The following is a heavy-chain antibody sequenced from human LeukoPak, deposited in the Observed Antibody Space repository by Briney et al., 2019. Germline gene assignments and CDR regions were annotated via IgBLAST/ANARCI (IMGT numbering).Heavy chain of an antibody. J-gene: IGHJ4*02. CDR3: ARVAGDGYKPDFDY. CDR2: INPNSGGT. V-gene: IGHV1-2*06. D-gene: IGHD5-24*01. CDR1: GYTFTGYY. Sequence: GASVKVSCKASGYTFTGYYMHWVRQAPGRGLEWMGRINPNSGGTNYAQKFQGRVTMTRDTSISTAYMELSRLRSDDTAVYYCARVAGDGYKPDFDYWGQGTLVTVSS.